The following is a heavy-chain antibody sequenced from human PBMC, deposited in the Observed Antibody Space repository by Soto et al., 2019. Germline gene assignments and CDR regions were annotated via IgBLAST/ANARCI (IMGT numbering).Heavy chain of an antibody. V-gene: IGHV3-30-3*01. Sequence: QVQLVEAGGGVVQPGRSLRLSCAASGFTFSSYAMHWVRQAPGKGLEWVAVISYDGSNKYYADSVKGRVTISRDNSKNTLYLQMNSQRAEAAAVYDCARESDRVATTTTFEYWGQGTFVTVSS. CDR1: GFTFSSYA. J-gene: IGHJ4*02. CDR3: ARESDRVATTTTFEY. CDR2: ISYDGSNK. D-gene: IGHD5-12*01.